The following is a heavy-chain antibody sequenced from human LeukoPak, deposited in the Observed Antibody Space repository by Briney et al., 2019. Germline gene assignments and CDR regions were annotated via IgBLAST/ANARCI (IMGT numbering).Heavy chain of an antibody. Sequence: KPSETLSLTCAVSGGSISSGGYSWSWIRQPPGKGLEWIGYIYYSGSTYYNPSLKSRVTISVDTSKNQFSLKLSSVTAADTAVYYCARASEVTANFDYWGQGTLVTVSS. CDR2: IYYSGST. CDR1: GGSISSGGYS. D-gene: IGHD2-21*02. J-gene: IGHJ4*02. CDR3: ARASEVTANFDY. V-gene: IGHV4-30-4*07.